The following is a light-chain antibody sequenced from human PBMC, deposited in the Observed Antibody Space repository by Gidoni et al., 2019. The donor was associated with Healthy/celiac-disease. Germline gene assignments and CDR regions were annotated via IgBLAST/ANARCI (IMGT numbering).Light chain of an antibody. CDR1: SSDGGSYNL. V-gene: IGLV2-23*02. CDR3: CSYAGSSTWV. J-gene: IGLJ3*02. Sequence: QSALTQPASVSGSPGQSITISCTGTSSDGGSYNLVSWYQQHPGKAPKLMIYEVSKRPSGVSNRFSGSKSGNTASLTISGLQAEDEADYYCCSYAGSSTWVFDGGTKLTVL. CDR2: EVS.